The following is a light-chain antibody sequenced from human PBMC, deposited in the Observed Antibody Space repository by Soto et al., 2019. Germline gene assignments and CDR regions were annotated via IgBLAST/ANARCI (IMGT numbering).Light chain of an antibody. CDR2: DAS. Sequence: EIVLTQSPGTLSLSPGERATLSCRSSQSVSSSYLAWYQQKPGQAPRLLIYDASNRATGNPHRISGSGSGADVTATSSRLEPEASAVYSYPQYGIPPTFGQGTKVEIK. CDR1: QSVSSSY. J-gene: IGKJ1*01. CDR3: PQYGIPPT. V-gene: IGKV3-20*01.